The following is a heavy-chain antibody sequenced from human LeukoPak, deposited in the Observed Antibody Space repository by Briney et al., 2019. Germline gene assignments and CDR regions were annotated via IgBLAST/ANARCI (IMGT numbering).Heavy chain of an antibody. J-gene: IGHJ4*02. V-gene: IGHV1-8*02. CDR2: MNPKTGDT. Sequence: ASVKVSCKASGYTFTHYDIKWVRQAVGQGLEWMGWMNPKTGDTGYAQKFQGRVSMTRDTSIDTAYMELSSLRSEDTAVYYCARGPRIVDLVVPAAILLSYWGQGTLVTVSS. CDR1: GYTFTHYD. D-gene: IGHD2-2*02. CDR3: ARGPRIVDLVVPAAILLSY.